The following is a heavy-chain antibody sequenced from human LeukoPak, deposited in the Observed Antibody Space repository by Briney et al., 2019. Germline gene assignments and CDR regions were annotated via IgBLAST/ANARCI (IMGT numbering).Heavy chain of an antibody. Sequence: GGSLRLSCAASGFTFSNAWMSWVRQAPGKGLEWVSSISSSSSYIYYADSVKGRFTISRDNAKNSLYLQMNSLRAEDTAVYYCARDYGDYVYWGQGTLVTVSS. V-gene: IGHV3-21*01. CDR1: GFTFSNAW. CDR3: ARDYGDYVY. J-gene: IGHJ4*02. CDR2: ISSSSSYI. D-gene: IGHD4-17*01.